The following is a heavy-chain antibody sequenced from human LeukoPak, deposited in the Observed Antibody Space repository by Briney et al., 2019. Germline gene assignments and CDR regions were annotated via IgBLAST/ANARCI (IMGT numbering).Heavy chain of an antibody. V-gene: IGHV3-33*01. Sequence: GGSLRLSCAASGFTFSSYGMHWVRQAPGKGLEWVAVIWYDGSNKYYADSVKGRFTISRDNSKNTLYLQMNSLRAEDTAVYYCARDRWNCSGGSCYLGLNDYWGQGTLVTVSS. J-gene: IGHJ4*02. CDR3: ARDRWNCSGGSCYLGLNDY. CDR2: IWYDGSNK. D-gene: IGHD2-15*01. CDR1: GFTFSSYG.